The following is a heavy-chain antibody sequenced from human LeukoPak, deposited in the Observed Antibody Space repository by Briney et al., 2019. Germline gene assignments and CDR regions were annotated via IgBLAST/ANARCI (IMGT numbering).Heavy chain of an antibody. J-gene: IGHJ6*03. V-gene: IGHV4-59*01. CDR1: DDSITMYY. CDR2: VDHTGST. D-gene: IGHD1-1*01. Sequence: SETLSLTCSVSDDSITMYYWTWIRQPPGKGLEWIGYVDHTGSTNFNPSLNGRDSISRDTTKNLFSLRLRSVTAADTAVYFCARGRVSSSTWYSTYYYYFYMDVWGKGTTVTVSS. CDR3: ARGRVSSSTWYSTYYYYFYMDV.